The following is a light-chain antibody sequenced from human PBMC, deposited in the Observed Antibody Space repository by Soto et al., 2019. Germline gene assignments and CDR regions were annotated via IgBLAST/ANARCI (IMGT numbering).Light chain of an antibody. CDR2: GAS. CDR1: QSVSNNY. Sequence: EIVLTQSPGTLSLSPGDRATLACRASQSVSNNYVAWYQQKPGQAPRLLIYGASNRATGIPDRFSGSGSGTDFTLTISRLEPEDFAVYYCQRYGSSGTFGQGTKVDIK. J-gene: IGKJ1*01. CDR3: QRYGSSGT. V-gene: IGKV3-20*01.